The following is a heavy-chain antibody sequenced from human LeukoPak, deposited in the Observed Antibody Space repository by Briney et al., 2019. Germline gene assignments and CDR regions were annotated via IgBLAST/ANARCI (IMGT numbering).Heavy chain of an antibody. CDR1: GFTFRSYI. V-gene: IGHV3-21*01. J-gene: IGHJ3*02. CDR2: ISSNTAYI. Sequence: PGGSLRLSCAASGFTFRSYIMNWVRQAPGKGLEWVSSISSNTAYIYYADSLRGRITISRDNTKNSLYLQMNSLRAEDTAVYHCAREGLLARISSGDAFDIWGRGTMVTVSS. D-gene: IGHD5-24*01. CDR3: AREGLLARISSGDAFDI.